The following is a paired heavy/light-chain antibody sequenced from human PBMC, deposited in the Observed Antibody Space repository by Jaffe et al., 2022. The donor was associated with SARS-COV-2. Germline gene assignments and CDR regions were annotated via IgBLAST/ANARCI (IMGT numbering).Light chain of an antibody. CDR3: QQYNDYSMYT. J-gene: IGKJ2*01. CDR2: KAS. CDR1: QSVSQW. V-gene: IGKV1-5*03. Sequence: DIQMTQSPSTLSASVGDRVTITCRASQSVSQWLAWYQKKPGQAPRLLIYKASTLENGVPSRFSGSGSGTDFTLTISSLQPEDFATYYCQQYNDYSMYTFGPGTNLEI.
Heavy chain of an antibody. CDR1: GYIFSNFG. D-gene: IGHD3-16*01. CDR2: ISPHNDNK. J-gene: IGHJ2*01. CDR3: ARMQLGPRRGYLDV. V-gene: IGHV1-18*01. Sequence: QVQLVQSGAEMKKPGASVKVSCKASGYIFSNFGMHWVRQAPGLGLEWMGWISPHNDNKQYAQRLQDRLSMTFGGSPSTVQMELRDLRPDDTAIYYCARMQLGPRRGYLDVWGHGTLVTVSS.